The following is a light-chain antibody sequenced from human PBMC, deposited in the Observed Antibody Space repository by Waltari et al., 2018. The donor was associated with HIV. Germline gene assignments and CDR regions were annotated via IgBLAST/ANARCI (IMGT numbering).Light chain of an antibody. V-gene: IGKV3-20*01. Sequence: EIVLTQSPGTLSLSPGGRATLSCRASKSVSSNSLAWYQHKPGQAPRLLIYGASTRATGVSDRFSGSGSGADFTLIISRMQPEDLAVYYCHQYGSSPGTFGQGTKVEIK. CDR1: KSVSSNS. J-gene: IGKJ1*01. CDR3: HQYGSSPGT. CDR2: GAS.